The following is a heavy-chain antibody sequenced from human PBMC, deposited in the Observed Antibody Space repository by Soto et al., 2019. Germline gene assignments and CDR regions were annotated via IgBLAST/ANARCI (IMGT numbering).Heavy chain of an antibody. J-gene: IGHJ6*02. V-gene: IGHV5-51*01. CDR3: ARDSLCSGGSCYSGGMDV. D-gene: IGHD2-15*01. Sequence: GESLKISCKGSGYSFTSYWIGWVRQMPGKGLEWMGIIYPGDSDTRYSPSFQGQVTISADKSISTAYLQWSSLKASDTAMYYCARDSLCSGGSCYSGGMDVWGQGTTVTVSS. CDR2: IYPGDSDT. CDR1: GYSFTSYW.